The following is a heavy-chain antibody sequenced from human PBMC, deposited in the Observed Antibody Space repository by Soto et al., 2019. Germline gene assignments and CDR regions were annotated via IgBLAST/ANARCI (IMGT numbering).Heavy chain of an antibody. V-gene: IGHV4-61*08. CDR1: GGSISSGGYS. Sequence: SETLSLTCAVSGGSISSGGYSWSWIRKPPGKGLEWIGYIYYSGSTNYNPSLKSRVTISVDTSKNQFSLKLSSVTAADTAVYYCAREYYYDSSGSSWFDPWGQGTLVTVSS. CDR2: IYYSGST. J-gene: IGHJ5*02. D-gene: IGHD3-22*01. CDR3: AREYYYDSSGSSWFDP.